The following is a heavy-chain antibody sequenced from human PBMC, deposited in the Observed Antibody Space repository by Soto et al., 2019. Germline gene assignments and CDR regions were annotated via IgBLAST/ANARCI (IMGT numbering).Heavy chain of an antibody. Sequence: GGSLRLSCAASGFTFSSYAMSWVRQAPGKGLEWVSAISGSGGRTYYADSVKGRFTISRDNSKNTLYLQMNSLRAEDTAVYYCAKDLSCYNLKVPNAFDIWGQGTMVTVSS. CDR3: AKDLSCYNLKVPNAFDI. V-gene: IGHV3-23*01. CDR2: ISGSGGRT. D-gene: IGHD2-15*01. CDR1: GFTFSSYA. J-gene: IGHJ3*02.